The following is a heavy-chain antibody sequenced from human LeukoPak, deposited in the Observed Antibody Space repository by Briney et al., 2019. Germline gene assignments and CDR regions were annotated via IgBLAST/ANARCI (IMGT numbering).Heavy chain of an antibody. CDR3: AREVAVAGTLLDY. V-gene: IGHV4-59*01. J-gene: IGHJ4*02. CDR2: IYYSGST. Sequence: PSETLSLTCTVSGGSISSYCWSWIRQPPGKGPEWIGYIYYSGSTNYNPSLKSRVTISVDTSKNQFSLKLSSVTAADTAVYYCAREVAVAGTLLDYWGQGTLVTVSS. D-gene: IGHD6-19*01. CDR1: GGSISSYC.